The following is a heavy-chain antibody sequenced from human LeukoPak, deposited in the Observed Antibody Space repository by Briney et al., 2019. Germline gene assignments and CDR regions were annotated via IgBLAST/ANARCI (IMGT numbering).Heavy chain of an antibody. J-gene: IGHJ5*02. CDR3: ARDRSVVVAAYWFDP. CDR2: IWYDGSNK. CDR1: GFTFSSYG. D-gene: IGHD2-15*01. Sequence: GRSLRLSCAASGFTFSSYGMHWVRQAPGKGLEWVAVIWYDGSNKYYADSVKGRFTISRDNSKNTLYLQMNSLRAEDTAVYYCARDRSVVVAAYWFDPWGQGTLVTASS. V-gene: IGHV3-33*01.